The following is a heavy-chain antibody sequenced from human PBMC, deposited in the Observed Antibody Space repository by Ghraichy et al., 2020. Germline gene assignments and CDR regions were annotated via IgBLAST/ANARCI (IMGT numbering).Heavy chain of an antibody. V-gene: IGHV4-31*03. CDR2: IYYSGST. CDR1: GGSISSGGYY. CDR3: ARRRTYYYDFDY. D-gene: IGHD3-22*01. J-gene: IGHJ4*02. Sequence: SQTLSLTCTVSGGSISSGGYYWSWIRQHPGKGLEWIGYIYYSGSTYYNPSLKSRVTISVDTSKNQFSLKLSSVTAADTAVYYCARRRTYYYDFDYWGQGTLVTVSS.